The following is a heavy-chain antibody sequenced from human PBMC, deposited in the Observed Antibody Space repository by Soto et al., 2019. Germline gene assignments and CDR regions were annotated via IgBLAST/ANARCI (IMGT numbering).Heavy chain of an antibody. V-gene: IGHV1-2*02. D-gene: IGHD5-12*01. CDR1: GYNFNGYY. CDR2: INPYNGGT. J-gene: IGHJ5*02. CDR3: VRVPGFSWFDA. Sequence: ASVKVSCKASGYNFNGYYLHWVRQAPGQGLEWVGWINPYNGGTEYAQNFQGRVTMTRDTSISTAYMELTGLTSDDTAVYFCVRVPGFSWFDAWVQGTMVTVSS.